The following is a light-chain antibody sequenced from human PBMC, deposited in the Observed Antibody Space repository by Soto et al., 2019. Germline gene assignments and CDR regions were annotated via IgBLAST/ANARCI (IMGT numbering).Light chain of an antibody. J-gene: IGKJ1*01. CDR2: AAS. V-gene: IGKV1-17*01. Sequence: DIQXTXXPXSXSAXXGDXXXXXXRASQGIRNDLDWYQQKPAKAPERLIYAASSLQSGVPSRFSGSGSGTEFTLTISSLQAEDFATYYCLQYNTYPWTFGQGTKVEIK. CDR1: QGIRND. CDR3: LQYNTYPWT.